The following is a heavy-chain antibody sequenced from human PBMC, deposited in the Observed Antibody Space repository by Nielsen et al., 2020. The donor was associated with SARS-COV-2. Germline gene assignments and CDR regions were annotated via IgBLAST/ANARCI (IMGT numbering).Heavy chain of an antibody. CDR2: ISSSGSTI. Sequence: GGSLRLSCAASGFTFSSYEMNWVRQAPGKGLEWVSYISSSGSTIYYADSVKGRFTISRDNSRNTLDLQMNSLRDDDTAVYYCARWELLAYWGQGTLVTVSS. D-gene: IGHD1-26*01. CDR1: GFTFSSYE. V-gene: IGHV3-48*03. J-gene: IGHJ4*02. CDR3: ARWELLAY.